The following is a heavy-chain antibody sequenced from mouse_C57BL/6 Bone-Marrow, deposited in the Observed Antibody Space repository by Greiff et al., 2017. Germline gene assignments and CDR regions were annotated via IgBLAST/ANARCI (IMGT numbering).Heavy chain of an antibody. V-gene: IGHV1-55*01. CDR3: ARYSNYVAWFAY. D-gene: IGHD2-5*01. CDR2: IYPGSGST. J-gene: IGHJ3*01. Sequence: QVQLQQPGAELVKPGASVKMSCKASGYTFTSYWITWVKQRPGQGLEWIGDIYPGSGSTNYNEKFKSKATLTVDTSSSTASMQLSSLTSEDSAVYYCARYSNYVAWFAYWGQGTLVTVSA. CDR1: GYTFTSYW.